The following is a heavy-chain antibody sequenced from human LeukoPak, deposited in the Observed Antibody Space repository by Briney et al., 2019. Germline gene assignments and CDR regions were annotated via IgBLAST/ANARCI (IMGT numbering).Heavy chain of an antibody. CDR2: LSFGGST. D-gene: IGHD2-2*01. J-gene: IGHJ5*02. Sequence: KPSETLSLTCAVSGGSISSSGYFWGWIRQSPGNGLEWIGSLSFGGSTHYNPSLKSRVTISGDTAKNHVSLKLISVSAADTAVYYCAREGLPGLCTSTSCYAVFDPWGQGTLVTVSS. CDR3: AREGLPGLCTSTSCYAVFDP. V-gene: IGHV4-39*02. CDR1: GGSISSSGYF.